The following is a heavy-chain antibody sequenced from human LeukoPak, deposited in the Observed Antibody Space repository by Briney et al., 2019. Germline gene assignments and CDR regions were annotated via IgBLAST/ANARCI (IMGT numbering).Heavy chain of an antibody. CDR2: ISSSRKYI. Sequence: GGSLRLSCAASGFTFSSYSMIWVRQAPGEGLEWVSSISSSRKYIYYADSVKGRFTISRDNAKNSLYLQMNRLRAEDTAVYYRARVGGYSYDLDYWGQGTLVTVSS. CDR1: GFTFSSYS. D-gene: IGHD5-18*01. CDR3: ARVGGYSYDLDY. V-gene: IGHV3-21*01. J-gene: IGHJ4*02.